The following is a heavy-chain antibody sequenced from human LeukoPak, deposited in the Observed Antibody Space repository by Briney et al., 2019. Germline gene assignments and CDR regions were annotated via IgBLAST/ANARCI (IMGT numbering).Heavy chain of an antibody. J-gene: IGHJ4*02. CDR1: GFTFSDSY. CDR3: AREWVY. Sequence: SGGSLRLSCAASGFTFSDSYMSWIRQTPGKGLEWVSYISSSGNTIYYADSVKGRFTISRDNAKNSLYLQMNSLRAEDTAVYYCAREWVYWGQGTLVTVSS. V-gene: IGHV3-11*04. CDR2: ISSSGNTI. D-gene: IGHD6-13*01.